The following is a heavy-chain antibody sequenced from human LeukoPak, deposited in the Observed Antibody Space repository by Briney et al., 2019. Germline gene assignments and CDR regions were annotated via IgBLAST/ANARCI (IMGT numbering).Heavy chain of an antibody. CDR3: ARAWGTSWTGFDY. J-gene: IGHJ4*02. CDR2: INPNSGGA. CDR1: GYTFTGYY. V-gene: IGHV1-2*02. D-gene: IGHD6-13*01. Sequence: ASVKVSCKASGYTFTGYYMHWVRQAPGQGLEWMGWINPNSGGANYAQKFQGRVTMTRDTSISAAYMELSRLRSDDTAVYYCARAWGTSWTGFDYWGQGTLVTVSS.